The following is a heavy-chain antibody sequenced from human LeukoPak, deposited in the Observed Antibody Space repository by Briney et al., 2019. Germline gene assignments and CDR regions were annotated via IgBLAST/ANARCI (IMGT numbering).Heavy chain of an antibody. J-gene: IGHJ3*01. V-gene: IGHV1-18*04. CDR1: GYIFNSYG. CDR3: ARSRDYSDAFDL. CDR2: ISPYSANT. D-gene: IGHD2-15*01. Sequence: ASVRVSCKASGYIFNSYGITWVRQAPGQGLEWMGWISPYSANTIYAQKFQDRVTLTTDTSTTTADMELRSLTSDDTAVYYCARSRDYSDAFDLWGQGTMVTVSS.